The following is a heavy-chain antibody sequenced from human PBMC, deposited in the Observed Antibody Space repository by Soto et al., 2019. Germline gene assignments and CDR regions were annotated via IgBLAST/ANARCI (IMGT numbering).Heavy chain of an antibody. V-gene: IGHV4-34*01. CDR3: ARVGSGWYKYYHY. CDR2: INHSGST. Sequence: PSETLSLTCAVYGGSFSGYYWSWIRQPPGKGLEWIGEINHSGSTNYNPSLKSRVTISVDTSKNQFSLKLSSVTAADTAVYYCARVGSGWYKYYHYWGQGTLVTVSS. D-gene: IGHD6-19*01. CDR1: GGSFSGYY. J-gene: IGHJ4*02.